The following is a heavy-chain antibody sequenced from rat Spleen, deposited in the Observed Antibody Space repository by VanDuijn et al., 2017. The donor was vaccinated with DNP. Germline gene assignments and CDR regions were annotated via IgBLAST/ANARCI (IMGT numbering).Heavy chain of an antibody. CDR3: ARWSRYFDY. CDR1: GFSITSSH. Sequence: EVQLQESGPGLVKPSQSLSLTCSVTGFSITSSHRWNWIRKFPGNKMEYIGHISYSGSTNYNPSLKSRFSITRDTSKNQFFLQLNSVTTEDTATYYCARWSRYFDYWGQGVMVTVSS. J-gene: IGHJ2*01. V-gene: IGHV3-1*01. CDR2: ISYSGST.